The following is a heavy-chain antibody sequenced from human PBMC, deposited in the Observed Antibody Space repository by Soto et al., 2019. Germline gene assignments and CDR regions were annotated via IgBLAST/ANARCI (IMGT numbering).Heavy chain of an antibody. CDR3: AKSITARPFDY. CDR2: ISGSGGNT. CDR1: GFTFDNYV. Sequence: GGSLRLSCAASGFTFDNYVMHWVRQAPGKGLEWVSAISGSGGNTYYADSVKGRFTISRDNSKNTLYLQMNSLRAEDTAVYYCAKSITARPFDYWGQGALVTVSS. D-gene: IGHD6-6*01. J-gene: IGHJ4*02. V-gene: IGHV3-23*01.